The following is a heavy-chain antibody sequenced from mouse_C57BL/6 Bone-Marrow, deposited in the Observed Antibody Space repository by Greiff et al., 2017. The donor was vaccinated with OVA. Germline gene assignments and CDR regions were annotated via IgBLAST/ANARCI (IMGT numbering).Heavy chain of an antibody. J-gene: IGHJ2*01. CDR3: ARKDYST. CDR1: GFTFSSYG. CDR2: ISSGGSYT. V-gene: IGHV5-6*01. Sequence: EVQVVESGGDLVKPGGSLKLSCAASGFTFSSYGMSWVRQTSDKRLEWVATISSGGSYTYYPDSVKGRFTISRDNAKNTLYLQMSSLKSEDTAMYYCARKDYSTWGQGTTLTVSS. D-gene: IGHD1-1*01.